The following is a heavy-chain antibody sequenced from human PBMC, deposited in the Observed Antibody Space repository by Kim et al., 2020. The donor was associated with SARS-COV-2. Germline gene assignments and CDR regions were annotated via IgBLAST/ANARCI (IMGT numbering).Heavy chain of an antibody. J-gene: IGHJ2*01. CDR3: ARSIVVVTANWYFDL. D-gene: IGHD2-21*02. Sequence: SFQGHVTISADKSISTAYLQWSSLKASDTAMYYCARSIVVVTANWYFDLWGRGTLVTVSS. V-gene: IGHV5-10-1*01.